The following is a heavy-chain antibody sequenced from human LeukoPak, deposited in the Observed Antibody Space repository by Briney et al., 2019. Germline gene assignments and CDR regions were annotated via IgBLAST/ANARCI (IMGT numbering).Heavy chain of an antibody. CDR3: AIAGQWGYYYYYYMDV. Sequence: SQTLSPTCAVYGGSFSGYYWSWNRPPPGKGLEWIGEINHSGSTNYNPSIKSRVTISVDTSKNQFSLKRSSVTAADTAVYCWAIAGQWGYYYYYYMDVWGKGTTVTVSS. J-gene: IGHJ6*03. V-gene: IGHV4-34*01. CDR2: INHSGST. D-gene: IGHD1-26*01. CDR1: GGSFSGYY.